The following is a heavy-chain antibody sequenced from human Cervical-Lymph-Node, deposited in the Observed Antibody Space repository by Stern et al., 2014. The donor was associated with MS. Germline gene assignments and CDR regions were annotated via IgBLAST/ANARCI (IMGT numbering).Heavy chain of an antibody. CDR1: GVSISSGGYY. CDR3: ASRDGK. CDR2: MYHTGDS. V-gene: IGHV4-31*03. D-gene: IGHD5-24*01. J-gene: IGHJ4*02. Sequence: QVQLQESGPGLVKPAQTLSLTCNVSGVSISSGGYYWSWIRQRPGEGLEWIGYMYHTGDSYYNPSLKSRISISGDTSKNQVSLNLTSVTVADTGVYYCASRDGKWGQGTLVTVSS.